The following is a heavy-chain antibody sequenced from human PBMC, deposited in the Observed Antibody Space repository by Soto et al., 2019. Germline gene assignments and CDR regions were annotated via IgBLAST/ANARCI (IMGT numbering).Heavy chain of an antibody. J-gene: IGHJ5*02. CDR1: GFTFSSYG. CDR2: ISYDGSNK. V-gene: IGHV3-30*18. Sequence: QVQLVESGGGLVQPGRSLRLSCAASGFTFSSYGMHWVRQAPGKGLEWVAVISYDGSNKYYADSVKGRFTISRDNSKNALYLHMNSLRAEDTAVYYCENDNRNSSSSWFDPWGQGTLVTVSS. D-gene: IGHD6-6*01. CDR3: ENDNRNSSSSWFDP.